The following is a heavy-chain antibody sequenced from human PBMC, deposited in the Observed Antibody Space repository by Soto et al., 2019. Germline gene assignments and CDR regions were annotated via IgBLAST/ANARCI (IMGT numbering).Heavy chain of an antibody. V-gene: IGHV4-30-2*01. J-gene: IGHJ6*02. CDR2: IYHGGYT. CDR1: GGSISSGGYS. CDR3: ARAHYGDYGYGRDV. Sequence: PSETLSLTCAVSGGSISSGGYSWSWIRQPPGKGLEWIGYIYHGGYTYYNPSLKSRVTISVDRSKNQLSLKLSSVTAADTAVYYCARAHYGDYGYGRDVWGQGTTVTVSS. D-gene: IGHD4-17*01.